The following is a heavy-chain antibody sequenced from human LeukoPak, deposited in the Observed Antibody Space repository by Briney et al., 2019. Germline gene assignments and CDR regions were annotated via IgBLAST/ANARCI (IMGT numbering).Heavy chain of an antibody. Sequence: GGSLRLSCAASGFTFSSYSMNWVRQAPGKGLEWVSSISSSSSYIYYADSVKGRFTISRDNAKNSLYLQMNSLRAEDRAVYYCARDSYDSSGYRGYYYYGMDVWGQGTTVTVSS. J-gene: IGHJ6*02. D-gene: IGHD3-22*01. CDR2: ISSSSSYI. V-gene: IGHV3-21*01. CDR1: GFTFSSYS. CDR3: ARDSYDSSGYRGYYYYGMDV.